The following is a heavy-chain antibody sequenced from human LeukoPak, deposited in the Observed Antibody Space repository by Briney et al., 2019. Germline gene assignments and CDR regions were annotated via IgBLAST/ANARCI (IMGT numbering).Heavy chain of an antibody. D-gene: IGHD4-17*01. V-gene: IGHV1-18*01. J-gene: IGHJ4*02. CDR3: ARDQKDYGDYEWDY. CDR1: GYTFSTYG. Sequence: ASVKVSCKASGYTFSTYGISWVRQAPGQGLEWMGWISGYKGSTNYAPKFWARVTMTTDTFTGTAYMDLRSLRPDDTAVYYCARDQKDYGDYEWDYWGQGTLVTVST. CDR2: ISGYKGST.